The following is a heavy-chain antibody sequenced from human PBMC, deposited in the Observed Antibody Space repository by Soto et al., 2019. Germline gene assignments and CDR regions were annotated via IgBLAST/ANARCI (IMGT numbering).Heavy chain of an antibody. CDR3: ARGYCSSTSCSHSYGMDV. J-gene: IGHJ6*02. CDR2: IIPIFGTA. Sequence: QVQLVQSGAEVKKPGSSVKVSCKASGGTFSSYAISWVRQAPGQGPEWMGGIIPIFGTANYAQKFQGRVTITADESTSTAYMELSSLRSEDTAVYYCARGYCSSTSCSHSYGMDVWGQGTTVTVSS. D-gene: IGHD2-2*01. CDR1: GGTFSSYA. V-gene: IGHV1-69*01.